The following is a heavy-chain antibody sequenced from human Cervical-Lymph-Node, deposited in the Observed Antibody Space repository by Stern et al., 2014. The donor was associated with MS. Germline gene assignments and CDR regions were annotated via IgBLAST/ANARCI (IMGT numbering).Heavy chain of an antibody. CDR2: ISGSGAST. D-gene: IGHD1-1*01. CDR3: AMSPEFPTGNFDY. CDR1: GFTFNNYA. J-gene: IGHJ4*02. V-gene: IGHV3-23*04. Sequence: EVQLEESGGGLLQPGGSLRLSCAASGFTFNNYAMIWVRQAPGKGLEWLSGISGSGASTYYADSVKGRFTISRDNSKNTLYLQMNSLRAEDTAVYYCAMSPEFPTGNFDYWGQGTLVTVSS.